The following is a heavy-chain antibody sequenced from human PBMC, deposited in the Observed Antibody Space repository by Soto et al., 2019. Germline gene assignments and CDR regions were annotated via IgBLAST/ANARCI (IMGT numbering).Heavy chain of an antibody. J-gene: IGHJ4*02. D-gene: IGHD2-15*01. V-gene: IGHV3-74*01. CDR3: VRTSLVVAAATREDY. Sequence: EVQLVESGGGLVQPGGSLRLSCAASRFTFSSYWMHWVRQAPGKGLVWVSRINSDGSSTSYADSVKDRFTISGDNAKNTLYLQMTSLRAEDTAVYYCVRTSLVVAAATREDYWGQGTLVTVSS. CDR1: RFTFSSYW. CDR2: INSDGSST.